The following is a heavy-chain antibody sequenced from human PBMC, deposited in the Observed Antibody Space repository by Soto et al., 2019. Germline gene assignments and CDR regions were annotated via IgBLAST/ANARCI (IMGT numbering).Heavy chain of an antibody. CDR1: GGSFSGYY. CDR3: ARGVTLWFGELLLARDYYYGMDV. CDR2: INHSGST. Sequence: SETLSLTCAVYGGSFSGYYWSWIRQPPGKGPEWIGEINHSGSTNYNPSLKSRVTISVDTSKNQFSLKLSSVTAADTAVYYCARGVTLWFGELLLARDYYYGMDVWGQGTTVTVSS. V-gene: IGHV4-34*01. J-gene: IGHJ6*02. D-gene: IGHD3-10*01.